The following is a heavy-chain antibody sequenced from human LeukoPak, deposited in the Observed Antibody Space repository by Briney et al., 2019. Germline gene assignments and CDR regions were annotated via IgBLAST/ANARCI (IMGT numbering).Heavy chain of an antibody. Sequence: GESLKISCKFSGYKLTNNWIGWVRPVPGKGLEWMGLIYPGYSDAEYSPSFQGQVTLSVDASISTAYLQLSGLRASDTAIYYCVRFALTSSLDHWGQGTRVTVSS. CDR3: VRFALTSSLDH. D-gene: IGHD6-13*01. J-gene: IGHJ5*02. CDR1: GYKLTNNW. CDR2: IYPGYSDA. V-gene: IGHV5-51*01.